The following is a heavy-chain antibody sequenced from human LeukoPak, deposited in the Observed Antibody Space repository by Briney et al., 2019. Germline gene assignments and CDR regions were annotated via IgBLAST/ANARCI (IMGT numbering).Heavy chain of an antibody. J-gene: IGHJ6*03. CDR2: ISGSGDST. D-gene: IGHD3-10*01. V-gene: IGHV3-23*01. Sequence: GGSLRLSCAASGFTFSRYGMSWVRQAPGKGLEWVSAISGSGDSTYYAGSVKGRFTISRDNSKNTLYLQMNTLRAEDTALYYCAKGSSRRVGEVYVYYYCMDVWGKGTTVTISS. CDR1: GFTFSRYG. CDR3: AKGSSRRVGEVYVYYYCMDV.